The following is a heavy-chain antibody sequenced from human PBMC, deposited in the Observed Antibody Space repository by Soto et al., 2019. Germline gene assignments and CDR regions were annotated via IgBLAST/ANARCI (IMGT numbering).Heavy chain of an antibody. CDR2: INHSGST. Sequence: QVQLQQWGAGLLKPSETLSLTCAVYGGSFSGYYWSWIRQPPGKGLEWIGEINHSGSTNYNPSLKSRVTISVDSSKNQFSLKLSSVTAADPAVYYCARGDQKYGTIDYWGQGTLVTVS. CDR3: ARGDQKYGTIDY. CDR1: GGSFSGYY. D-gene: IGHD1-1*01. J-gene: IGHJ4*02. V-gene: IGHV4-34*01.